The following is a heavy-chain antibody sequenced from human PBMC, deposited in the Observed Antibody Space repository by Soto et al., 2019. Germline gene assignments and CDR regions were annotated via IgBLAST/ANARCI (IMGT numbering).Heavy chain of an antibody. D-gene: IGHD2-15*01. CDR3: ARGYCSGGSCYRLDY. V-gene: IGHV6-1*01. CDR2: TYYRSKWYN. Sequence: PSQTLSLTCAISVDSVSSNSSAWNWFRQSPSRGLEWLGRTYYRSKWYNDYAVSVKSRITINPDTSKNQFSLQLNSVTPEDTAVYYCARGYCSGGSCYRLDYWGQGTLVTVSS. J-gene: IGHJ4*02. CDR1: VDSVSSNSSA.